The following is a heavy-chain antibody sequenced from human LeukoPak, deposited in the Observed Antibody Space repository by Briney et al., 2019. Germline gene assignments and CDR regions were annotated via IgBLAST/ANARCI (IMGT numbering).Heavy chain of an antibody. CDR1: GFTFSSYG. V-gene: IGHV3-33*01. J-gene: IGHJ4*02. CDR3: AREDGSGSYHFDY. Sequence: GGSLRLSCAASGFTFSSYGMHWVRQAPGKGLEWVAVIWYDGSNKYYADSVKGRFTISRDNSKNTLYLQMNSLRAEDTAVYYCAREDGSGSYHFDYWGQATLVTVSS. D-gene: IGHD3-10*01. CDR2: IWYDGSNK.